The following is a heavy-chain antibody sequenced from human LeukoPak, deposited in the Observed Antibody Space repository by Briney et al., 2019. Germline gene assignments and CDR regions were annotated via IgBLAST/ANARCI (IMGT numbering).Heavy chain of an antibody. CDR3: ARFGNVRLGDY. CDR2: INPNSGGT. CDR1: GYSFTNYA. J-gene: IGHJ4*02. V-gene: IGHV1-2*02. Sequence: GASVKVSCKASGYSFTNYAMNWVRQAPGQGLEWMGWINPNSGGTNYAQKFQGRVTMTRDTSISTAYMELSRLRSDDTAVYYCARFGNVRLGDYWGQGTLVTVSS. D-gene: IGHD1-1*01.